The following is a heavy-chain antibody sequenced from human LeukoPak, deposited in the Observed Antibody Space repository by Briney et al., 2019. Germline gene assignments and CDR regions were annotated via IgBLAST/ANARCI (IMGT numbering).Heavy chain of an antibody. J-gene: IGHJ4*02. CDR3: ARAPSGGSSSEWDY. V-gene: IGHV1-2*02. CDR2: INPNSGGT. CDR1: GYTFTGYY. D-gene: IGHD6-6*01. Sequence: ASVKVSCKASGYTFTGYYMHWVRQAPGPGLEWMGWINPNSGGTNYAQKFQGRVTMTRDTSISTAYMELSRLRSDDTAVYYCARAPSGGSSSEWDYWGQGTLVTVSS.